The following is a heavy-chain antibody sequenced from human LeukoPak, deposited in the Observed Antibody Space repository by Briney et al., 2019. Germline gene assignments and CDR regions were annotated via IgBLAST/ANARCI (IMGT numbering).Heavy chain of an antibody. D-gene: IGHD6-19*01. Sequence: GSLRLSCAAPRFIFDNYAIHWVRQAPGKGLEWVSLISGDGGSTFYADSVRGRFTISRDNTRKSLSLQMSSLRSEDTALYYCARESETSGWYDYWGQGTLVTVSS. CDR2: ISGDGGST. J-gene: IGHJ4*02. CDR1: RFIFDNYA. CDR3: ARESETSGWYDY. V-gene: IGHV3-43*02.